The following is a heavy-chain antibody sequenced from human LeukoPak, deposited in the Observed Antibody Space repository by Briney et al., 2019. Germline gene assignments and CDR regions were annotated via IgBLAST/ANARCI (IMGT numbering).Heavy chain of an antibody. J-gene: IGHJ4*02. CDR2: INSDGSRT. D-gene: IGHD3-3*01. Sequence: GGSLRLSCAASGFTFSSYWMHWVRQAPGRGLVWVSRINSDGSRTTYADSVKGRFTISRDNAKNTLYLQMNSLRAEDTAVYYCARASSIFGVTIFFDYWGQGTLVTVSS. V-gene: IGHV3-74*01. CDR3: ARASSIFGVTIFFDY. CDR1: GFTFSSYW.